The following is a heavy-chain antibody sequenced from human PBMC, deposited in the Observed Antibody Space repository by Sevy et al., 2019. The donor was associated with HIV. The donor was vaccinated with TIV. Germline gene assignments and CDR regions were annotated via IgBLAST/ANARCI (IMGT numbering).Heavy chain of an antibody. V-gene: IGHV3-30*02. Sequence: GESLKISCAASGFTFSSYGMHWVRQAPGKGLEWVAFIRYDGSNKYYADSVKGRFTISRDNSKNTLYLQMNSLRAEDTAVYYCAKDQAYDSSGYYLSYYYYGMDVWGQGTTVTVSS. J-gene: IGHJ6*02. CDR3: AKDQAYDSSGYYLSYYYYGMDV. CDR2: IRYDGSNK. D-gene: IGHD3-22*01. CDR1: GFTFSSYG.